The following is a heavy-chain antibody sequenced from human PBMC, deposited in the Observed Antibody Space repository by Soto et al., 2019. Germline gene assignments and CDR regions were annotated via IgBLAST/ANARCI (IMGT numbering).Heavy chain of an antibody. V-gene: IGHV3-74*01. CDR1: GLFSNYW. J-gene: IGHJ4*01. CDR2: IDSGGKTK. D-gene: IGHD2-2*01. CDR3: ARGPPSYSTSGYVGDY. Sequence: GGSLRLSCAASGLFSNYWMHWVRQAPGKGLVWVARIDSGGKTKNYADSVKGRFTISRDNAQTTLHLQMDSLRVEDTAVYYCARGPPSYSTSGYVGDYWGQGALVTVSS.